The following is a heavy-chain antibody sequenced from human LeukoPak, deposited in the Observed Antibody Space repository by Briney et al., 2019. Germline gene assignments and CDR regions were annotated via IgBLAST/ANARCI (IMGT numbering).Heavy chain of an antibody. J-gene: IGHJ4*02. Sequence: SVKVSCKASGGTFSSYAISWVRQAPGQGLEWMGGIIPIFGTANYAQKFQGRVTITTDESTSTAYMELSSLRSEDTAVYYCARVRRILGPQGHYGGRSRGAYYFDYWGQGTLVTVSS. V-gene: IGHV1-69*05. D-gene: IGHD4-23*01. CDR3: ARVRRILGPQGHYGGRSRGAYYFDY. CDR2: IIPIFGTA. CDR1: GGTFSSYA.